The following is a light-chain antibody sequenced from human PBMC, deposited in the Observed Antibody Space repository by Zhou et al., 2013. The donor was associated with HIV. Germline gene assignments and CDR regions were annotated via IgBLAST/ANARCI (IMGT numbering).Light chain of an antibody. Sequence: DIQMTQSPSSLSASVGDRVTITCQASQDISNYLNWYQQKPGKAPKLLIYDASNLETGVPSRFSGSGSGTDFTLTISSLQPEDFATYYCQQSYSAPYTFGQGTEAGDQT. CDR2: DAS. V-gene: IGKV1-39*01. CDR3: QQSYSAPYT. CDR1: QDISNY. J-gene: IGKJ2*01.